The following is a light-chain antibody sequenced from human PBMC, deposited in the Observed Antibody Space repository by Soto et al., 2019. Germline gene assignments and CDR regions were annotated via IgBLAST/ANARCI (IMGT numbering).Light chain of an antibody. CDR1: QSINTRY. CDR3: QQYDHSARYK. V-gene: IGKV3-20*01. J-gene: IGKJ2*01. CDR2: ATS. Sequence: EIGLTQSPGTLSLSPGERATLSCRASQSINTRYSAWYQQKPGQPPRLLIYATSSRAPGIPDRFSGSGSGTDFTLTISRLEPEDFAVYYCQQYDHSARYKFGQGTNLDIK.